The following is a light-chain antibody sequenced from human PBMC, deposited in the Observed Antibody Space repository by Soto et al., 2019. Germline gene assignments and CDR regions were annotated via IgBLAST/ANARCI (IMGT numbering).Light chain of an antibody. CDR1: RSDVGRYHL. CDR3: CSSAGSSTVV. Sequence: HSALPQPDSVSGSPGQSITISCTGTRSDVGRYHLVSWYQQHPGKAPKLMIYEGSKRPSGVSHRFSGSKSGNTAALTISGLQAEDEADYYCCSSAGSSTVVVGGGTKLTVL. V-gene: IGLV2-23*01. CDR2: EGS. J-gene: IGLJ2*01.